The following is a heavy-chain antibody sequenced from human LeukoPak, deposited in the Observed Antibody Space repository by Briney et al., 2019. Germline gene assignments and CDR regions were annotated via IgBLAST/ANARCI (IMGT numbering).Heavy chain of an antibody. V-gene: IGHV3-15*01. J-gene: IGHJ4*02. CDR2: LKSKRDGGTI. CDR3: TTVGSAWNFDY. Sequence: GGSLRLSCAASGFTFSNAWMTWVRQAPGKGLEWVARLKSKRDGGTIDYAAPVKGRFTISRDDSKDTLYLQMNSLEIEDAAVYYCTTVGSAWNFDYWGQGTLVTVPS. D-gene: IGHD6-25*01. CDR1: GFTFSNAW.